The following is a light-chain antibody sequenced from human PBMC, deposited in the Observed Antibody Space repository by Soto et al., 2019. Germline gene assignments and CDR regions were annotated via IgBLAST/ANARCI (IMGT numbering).Light chain of an antibody. J-gene: IGLJ3*02. V-gene: IGLV1-51*01. CDR2: DSN. Sequence: QSVLTQPPSVSAAAGQKVTISCSGSSSNLGNNYVSWYQHFPGTAPKLLIYDSNKRPSGIPDRFSGSTSGTSATLGITGLQTGDEADYYCATWDSSLSGGVFGGGTKLTVL. CDR1: SSNLGNNY. CDR3: ATWDSSLSGGV.